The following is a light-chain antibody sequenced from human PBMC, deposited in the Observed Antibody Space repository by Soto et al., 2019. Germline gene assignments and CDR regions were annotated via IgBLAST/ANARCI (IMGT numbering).Light chain of an antibody. CDR3: KHALEVPFT. Sequence: IVLTQSPLSLPVTPGEPASISCRSSQSILYRSGNNYLDLYLAKPGRSPQLLIYLGSHRASRVPDRFSGSGSGTDFTLKISRVEAEDVGVYYCKHALEVPFTFGQGTRLEI. CDR2: LGS. CDR1: QSILYRSGNNY. J-gene: IGKJ5*01. V-gene: IGKV2-28*01.